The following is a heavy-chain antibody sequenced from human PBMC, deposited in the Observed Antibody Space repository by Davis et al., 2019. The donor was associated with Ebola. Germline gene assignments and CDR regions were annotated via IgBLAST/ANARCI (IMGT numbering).Heavy chain of an antibody. CDR2: INPSGGST. V-gene: IGHV1-46*01. Sequence: ASVKVSCKASGYTFTSYYMHWVRQAPGQGLEWMGIINPSGGSTSYAQKFQDRVTITTDTSASTAYMELSSLTSEDTAVYYCARVGWASSYLFDHWGQGTLVTVSS. CDR3: ARVGWASSYLFDH. D-gene: IGHD6-13*01. J-gene: IGHJ4*02. CDR1: GYTFTSYY.